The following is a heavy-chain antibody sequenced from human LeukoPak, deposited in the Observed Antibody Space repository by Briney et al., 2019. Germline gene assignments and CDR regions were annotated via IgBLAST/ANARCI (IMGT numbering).Heavy chain of an antibody. CDR3: ARWGYHSRGYYPYLDAFDI. D-gene: IGHD3-22*01. V-gene: IGHV3-21*06. CDR2: ITSIGDYI. Sequence: PGGSLRLSCAASGFTFSSYSMNWVRQAPGKGLEWVSSITSIGDYIFYADSMKGRFTISRDNAENSLYLEMNSLRAEDTAVYYCARWGYHSRGYYPYLDAFDIWGQGTMVTVSS. J-gene: IGHJ3*02. CDR1: GFTFSSYS.